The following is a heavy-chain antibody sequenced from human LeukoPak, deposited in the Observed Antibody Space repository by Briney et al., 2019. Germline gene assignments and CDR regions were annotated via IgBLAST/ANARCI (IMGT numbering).Heavy chain of an antibody. CDR1: GYHFTTYW. J-gene: IGHJ4*02. D-gene: IGHD1-7*01. CDR3: ARLDTKNYQF. CDR2: VFPGDSKT. Sequence: GDSLKISCKASGYHFTTYWIAWVRQKPGKGLEWMGMVFPGDSKTNYSPAFLGQVTMSVDKSIGTAYLQWRSLKASDTAMYYCARLDTKNYQFWGQGTLVSVSS. V-gene: IGHV5-51*01.